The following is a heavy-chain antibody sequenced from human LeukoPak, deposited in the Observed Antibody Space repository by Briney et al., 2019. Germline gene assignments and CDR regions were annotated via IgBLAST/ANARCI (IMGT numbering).Heavy chain of an antibody. CDR1: GFTFSSYA. V-gene: IGHV3-23*01. D-gene: IGHD3-22*01. CDR2: ISGSGGST. CDR3: AKQYYYDSSGYPNYFDY. Sequence: SGGSLRLSCAASGFTFSSYAMSWVRQAPGKGLEWVSAISGSGGSTYYADSVKGRFTISRDNSKNTLYLQMNSLRAEDTAVYYCAKQYYYDSSGYPNYFDYWGQGTLVTVSS. J-gene: IGHJ4*02.